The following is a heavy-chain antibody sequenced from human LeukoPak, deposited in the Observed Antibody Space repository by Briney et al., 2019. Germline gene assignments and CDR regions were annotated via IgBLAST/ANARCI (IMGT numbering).Heavy chain of an antibody. Sequence: GGSLTLSCAASGFTISNYWMSWVRQAPGKGLEWVANIKQDGGEKYYADSVKGRFTISRDNAENSLYLQVNSLRADDTAVYYCASRSLPDYYDSSGDYYFDYWGQGTLVTVSS. CDR1: GFTISNYW. J-gene: IGHJ4*02. CDR2: IKQDGGEK. V-gene: IGHV3-7*03. CDR3: ASRSLPDYYDSSGDYYFDY. D-gene: IGHD3-22*01.